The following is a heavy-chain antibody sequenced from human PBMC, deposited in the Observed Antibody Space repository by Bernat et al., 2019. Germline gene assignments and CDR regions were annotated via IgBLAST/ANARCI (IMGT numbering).Heavy chain of an antibody. D-gene: IGHD3-22*01. J-gene: IGHJ4*02. Sequence: QVQLVESGGGVVQPGRSLRLSCAASGFTFSSYGMHWVRQAPGKGLEWVAVISYDGSNKYYADSVKGGFTISRDNSKNTLYLQMNSLRAEDTAVYYCAKRSYCYDSSGYLVWGQGTLVTVSS. CDR3: AKRSYCYDSSGYLV. CDR1: GFTFSSYG. V-gene: IGHV3-30*18. CDR2: ISYDGSNK.